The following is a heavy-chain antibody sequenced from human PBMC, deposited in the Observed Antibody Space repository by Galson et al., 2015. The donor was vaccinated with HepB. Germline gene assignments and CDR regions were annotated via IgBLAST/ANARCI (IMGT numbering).Heavy chain of an antibody. J-gene: IGHJ3*02. D-gene: IGHD4-17*01. V-gene: IGHV3-73*01. Sequence: SLRLSCAASGFTFSGSAMHWVRQAPGKGLEWVGRIRSKANSYATAYAASVKGRFTISSDDSKNTAYLQMNSLKTEDTAVYYCTIQERGYGDYKAFDIWGQGTIVTVSS. CDR2: IRSKANSYAT. CDR1: GFTFSGSA. CDR3: TIQERGYGDYKAFDI.